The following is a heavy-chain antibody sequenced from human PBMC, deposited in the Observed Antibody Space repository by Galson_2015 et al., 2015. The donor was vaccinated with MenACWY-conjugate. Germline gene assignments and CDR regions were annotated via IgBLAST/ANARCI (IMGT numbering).Heavy chain of an antibody. V-gene: IGHV3-48*04. J-gene: IGHJ3*02. CDR3: AREYSSSSGRAFDI. D-gene: IGHD6-6*01. CDR1: GFTSNTYS. Sequence: SLRLSCAASGFTSNTYSMNWVRQAPGKGLEWVSYIGTGSSIIYYADSVKGRFTISRDDGKNSLYVQMNSLRAEDTAVYYCAREYSSSSGRAFDIWGQGTMVTVSS. CDR2: IGTGSSII.